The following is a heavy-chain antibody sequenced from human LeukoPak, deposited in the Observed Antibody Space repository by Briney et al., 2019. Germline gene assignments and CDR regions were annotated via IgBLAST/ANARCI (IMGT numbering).Heavy chain of an antibody. V-gene: IGHV4-59*13. Sequence: SETLSLTCSVSGGSIGSSFWNWIRLSPGKGLECIGYISYSGRTNYSTSLKSRVTISIDTSKNRLSLTLTSVTAADTALYYCARDRSGTYYTFDVWGQGTMVSVSA. D-gene: IGHD1-26*01. CDR1: GGSIGSSF. CDR3: ARDRSGTYYTFDV. CDR2: ISYSGRT. J-gene: IGHJ3*01.